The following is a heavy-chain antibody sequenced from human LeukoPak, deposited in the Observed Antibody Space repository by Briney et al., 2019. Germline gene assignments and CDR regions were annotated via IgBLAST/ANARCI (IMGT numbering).Heavy chain of an antibody. D-gene: IGHD2-2*01. J-gene: IGHJ4*02. CDR1: GFTFSSYG. V-gene: IGHV3-30*02. Sequence: GGSLRLSCAASGFTFSSYGMHWVRQAPGKGLEWVTFIRYDGSNKYYADSVKGRFTISRDNSKNTLYLQMNSLRAEDTAVYSCAKDYRQLLLYASSTFDYWGQGTLVTVSS. CDR3: AKDYRQLLLYASSTFDY. CDR2: IRYDGSNK.